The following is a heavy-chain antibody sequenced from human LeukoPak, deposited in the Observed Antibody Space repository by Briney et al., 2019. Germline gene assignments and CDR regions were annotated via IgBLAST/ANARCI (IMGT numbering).Heavy chain of an antibody. CDR2: IHHGGAT. D-gene: IGHD2-21*01. CDR1: GDSINNNHW. CDR3: ASNVEKTFDY. J-gene: IGHJ4*02. V-gene: IGHV4-4*02. Sequence: SETLSLTCAVSGDSINNNHWWNWVRQPPGKGLEWIGEIHHGGATNYNPSLKSRLTISVDKSMNQFTLSLNSVTAADTAIYYCASNVEKTFDYWGQGTLVTISS.